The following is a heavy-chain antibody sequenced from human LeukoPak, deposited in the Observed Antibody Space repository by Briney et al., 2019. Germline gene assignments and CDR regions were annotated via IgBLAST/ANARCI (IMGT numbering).Heavy chain of an antibody. CDR1: GGSISSSSYY. D-gene: IGHD2-21*01. CDR2: IYYSGST. CDR3: ARGDCSGSICYSPMDV. Sequence: SETLSLTCTVSGGSISSSSYYWGWIRQPPGKGLEWIGSIYYSGSTYYNPSLKSRVTISVDTSKNQFSLKLGSVTAADTAVYYCARGDCSGSICYSPMDVWGTGTTVTVSS. J-gene: IGHJ6*03. V-gene: IGHV4-39*07.